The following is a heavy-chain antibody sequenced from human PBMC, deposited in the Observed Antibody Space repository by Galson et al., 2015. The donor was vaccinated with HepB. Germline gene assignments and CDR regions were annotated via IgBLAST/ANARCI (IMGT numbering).Heavy chain of an antibody. CDR3: ARAILSLRIAVAGPVYGMDV. CDR1: GFTFSSYA. V-gene: IGHV3-30*14. CDR2: ISYDGSNK. Sequence: SLRLSCAASGFTFSSYAMHWVRQAPGKGLEWVAVISYDGSNKYYADSVKGRFTISRDNSKNTLYLQMNSLRAEDTAVYYCARAILSLRIAVAGPVYGMDVWGQGTTVTVSS. J-gene: IGHJ6*02. D-gene: IGHD6-19*01.